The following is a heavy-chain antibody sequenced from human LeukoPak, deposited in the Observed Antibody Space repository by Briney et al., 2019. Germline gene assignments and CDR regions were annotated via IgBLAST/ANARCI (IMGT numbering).Heavy chain of an antibody. CDR3: ARVWWSHAGGAEY. V-gene: IGHV3-7*05. CDR2: IKKDGSEK. J-gene: IGHJ4*02. Sequence: GGSLRLSCAASGFTFSSFWMTWVRQPPGKGLEWVAIIKKDGSEKYCVDSVKGRFTISRDNAKNSLYLQMSSLRAEDTAVYYCARVWWSHAGGAEYWGQGTLVTVSS. D-gene: IGHD3-16*01. CDR1: GFTFSSFW.